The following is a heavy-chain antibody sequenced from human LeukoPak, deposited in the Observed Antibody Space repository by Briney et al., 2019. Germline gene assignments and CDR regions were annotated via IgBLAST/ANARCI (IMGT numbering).Heavy chain of an antibody. Sequence: GGSLRLSCAASGFTFSSYVMTWVRQGPGKGLEWVSSLSGSGGGTFYADSVKGRFTISRDNSKNTLYLQMISLRTEDTAVYYCTREPINGDCQFDYWGQGTLVTVSS. CDR2: LSGSGGGT. CDR3: TREPINGDCQFDY. CDR1: GFTFSSYV. D-gene: IGHD2-21*02. V-gene: IGHV3-23*01. J-gene: IGHJ4*02.